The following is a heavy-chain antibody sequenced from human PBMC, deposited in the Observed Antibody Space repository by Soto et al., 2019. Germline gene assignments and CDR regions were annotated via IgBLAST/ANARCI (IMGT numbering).Heavy chain of an antibody. Sequence: ASVKVSCKASGYTFTGYYMHWVRQAPGQGLEWMGWINPNSGGTNYAQKFQGWVTMTRDTSTSTVYMELSSLRSEDTAVYYCARDPKQTPIVGATTPFDYWGQGTLVTVSS. D-gene: IGHD1-26*01. V-gene: IGHV1-2*04. CDR1: GYTFTGYY. CDR2: INPNSGGT. J-gene: IGHJ4*02. CDR3: ARDPKQTPIVGATTPFDY.